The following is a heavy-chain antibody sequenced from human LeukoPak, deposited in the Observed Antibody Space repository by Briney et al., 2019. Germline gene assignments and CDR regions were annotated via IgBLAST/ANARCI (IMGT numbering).Heavy chain of an antibody. Sequence: GASVKVSCKASGYTFTNYGISWVRQAPGQGLEWMGWISAYNGHTKYAQKVQGRVTMTTDTSTSTAYMELRSLRSDDTAVYYCARDWGCSSTSCSVEGVYYYYMDVWGKGTTVTVSS. D-gene: IGHD2-2*01. V-gene: IGHV1-18*01. J-gene: IGHJ6*03. CDR2: ISAYNGHT. CDR1: GYTFTNYG. CDR3: ARDWGCSSTSCSVEGVYYYYMDV.